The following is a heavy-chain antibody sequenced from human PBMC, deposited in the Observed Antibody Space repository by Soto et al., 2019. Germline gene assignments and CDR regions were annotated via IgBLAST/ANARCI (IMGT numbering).Heavy chain of an antibody. CDR3: ASPAGYSSSWYFFGY. V-gene: IGHV1-46*01. D-gene: IGHD6-13*01. J-gene: IGHJ4*02. CDR2: INPSGGST. CDR1: GYTFTSYY. Sequence: QVQLVQSGAEVKKPGASVKVSCKASGYTFTSYYMHWVQQAPGQGLEWMGIINPSGGSTSYAQKFQGRVTMTRDTSPSTVYMELSSLRSEDTAVYYCASPAGYSSSWYFFGYWGQGTLVTVSS.